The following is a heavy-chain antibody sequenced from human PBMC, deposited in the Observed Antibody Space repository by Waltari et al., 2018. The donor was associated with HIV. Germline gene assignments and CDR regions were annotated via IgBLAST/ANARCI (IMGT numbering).Heavy chain of an antibody. CDR2: ISGSSEYI. CDR3: ARNHHSGSYLDAFHI. D-gene: IGHD1-26*01. Sequence: EVQLVESGGGLVKPGGSLRLSCAASGFNFQIYSMNWVRQAPGKGLEWVSSISGSSEYIYYADSVKGRFTISRDNAKNSLSLQMNSLRAEDTAVYYCARNHHSGSYLDAFHIWGQGTMVTVSS. V-gene: IGHV3-21*01. CDR1: GFNFQIYS. J-gene: IGHJ3*02.